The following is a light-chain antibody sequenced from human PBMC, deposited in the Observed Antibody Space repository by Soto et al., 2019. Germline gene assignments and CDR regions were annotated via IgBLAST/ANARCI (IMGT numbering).Light chain of an antibody. Sequence: QSVLTQPPSVSGAPGQRVTISCTGSSSNIGAGYDVHWYQQLPGTAPKLLIYGNSNRPSGVPDRFSGSKSGTSACLAITGLQAEDEADYYCQSYDSSVVFGGGTKLTVL. J-gene: IGLJ2*01. CDR1: SSNIGAGYD. V-gene: IGLV1-40*01. CDR3: QSYDSSVV. CDR2: GNS.